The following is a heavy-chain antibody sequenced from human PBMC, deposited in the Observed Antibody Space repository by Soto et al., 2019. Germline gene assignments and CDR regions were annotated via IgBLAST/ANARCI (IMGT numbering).Heavy chain of an antibody. CDR2: GT. D-gene: IGHD2-2*01. CDR1: GFSLTTRGMT. V-gene: IGHV2-5*01. CDR3: PLRQATSRGPIY. J-gene: IGHJ4*02. Sequence: SGPTLVNPTQTLTLTCTVSGFSLTTRGMTLGWIRQPPGKAPEWLALGTQYSPSLQSRLTFTEDTSKNQVVLTMTNMDPVDTATYPCPLRQATSRGPIYWGQGIMVTVSS.